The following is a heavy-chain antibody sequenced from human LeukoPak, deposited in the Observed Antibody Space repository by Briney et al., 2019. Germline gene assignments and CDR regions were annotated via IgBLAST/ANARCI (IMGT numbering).Heavy chain of an antibody. J-gene: IGHJ4*02. CDR3: VRDRGGYHYFDY. D-gene: IGHD3-16*02. V-gene: IGHV3-33*01. CDR2: IWYDGSKS. Sequence: SGGSLRLSCAASGCTFRNFGMHWVRQAPGKGLEWVAIIWYDGSKSYYADSVKDRFTFSRDNSKNTVYLQMNGLRADDTAVYFCVRDRGGYHYFDYWGQGTLVTVSS. CDR1: GCTFRNFG.